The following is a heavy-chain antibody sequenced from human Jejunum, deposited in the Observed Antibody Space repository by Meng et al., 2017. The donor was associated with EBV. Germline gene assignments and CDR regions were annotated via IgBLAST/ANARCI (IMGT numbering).Heavy chain of an antibody. Sequence: EVRLVESGGGLVQPGRSLRLSCAASGFTFSNSWMHWLRQAPGKGLVWVSHIDTDGSTTNYAGSVKGRFTISRDNAKNTLSLQMNSLRVEDTAVYYCVRGGLGPWYWGQGTLVTVSS. D-gene: IGHD3/OR15-3a*01. CDR2: IDTDGSTT. J-gene: IGHJ4*02. CDR3: VRGGLGPWY. V-gene: IGHV3-74*01. CDR1: GFTFSNSW.